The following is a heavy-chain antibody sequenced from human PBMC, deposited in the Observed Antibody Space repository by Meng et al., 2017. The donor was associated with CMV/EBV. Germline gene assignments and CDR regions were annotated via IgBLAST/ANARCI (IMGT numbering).Heavy chain of an antibody. CDR3: ARRGFGYYYYGMDV. V-gene: IGHV3-48*03. CDR2: ISSSGSTI. CDR1: GFTFSSYE. Sequence: GESLKISCAASGFTFSSYEMNWVRQAPGKGLEWVSYISSSGSTIYYADSVKGRFTISRDNAKNSLYLQMNSLRAEDTAVYYCARRGFGYYYYGMDVWGQGTMVTVSS. D-gene: IGHD3-16*01. J-gene: IGHJ6*02.